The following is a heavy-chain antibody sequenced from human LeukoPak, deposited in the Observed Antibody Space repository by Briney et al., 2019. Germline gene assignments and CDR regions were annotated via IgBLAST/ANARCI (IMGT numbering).Heavy chain of an antibody. V-gene: IGHV1-69*05. CDR1: GGTFCSYA. J-gene: IGHJ3*02. D-gene: IGHD2-2*01. CDR2: SIPIFGTA. Sequence: SSVKVSCKASGGTFCSYAISWVRQAPGQGLEWMGGSIPIFGTANYAQKFQGRVTITTDESTSTAYMEMSSLRSEDTAVYYCATIRKGYCSSTSCYSSAFDIWGQGTMVTVSS. CDR3: ATIRKGYCSSTSCYSSAFDI.